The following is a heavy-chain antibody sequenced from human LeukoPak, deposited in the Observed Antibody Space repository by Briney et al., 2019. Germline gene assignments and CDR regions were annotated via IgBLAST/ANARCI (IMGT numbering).Heavy chain of an antibody. V-gene: IGHV4-34*01. CDR3: ARLFRGGSFFDY. CDR1: GGSFSGYY. D-gene: IGHD1-26*01. Sequence: SETLSLTCAVYGGSFSGYYWSWIRQPPGKGLEWIGEINHSGSTNYNPSLKSRVTISVDTSKNQFSLNLTSVTAADTAVYYCARLFRGGSFFDYWGQGTLVTVSS. J-gene: IGHJ4*02. CDR2: INHSGST.